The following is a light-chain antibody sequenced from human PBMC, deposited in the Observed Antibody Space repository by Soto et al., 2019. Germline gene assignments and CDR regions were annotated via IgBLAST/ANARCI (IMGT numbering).Light chain of an antibody. J-gene: IGKJ4*01. V-gene: IGKV1-27*01. Sequence: DVQLTQSPSSLSASVGDRVTITCRASQGINNYLVWYQQKPGEVPNLLIYAASTLQSGVPSRFSGSGSGTDFTLTISSLQPEDGATYYCQQFNSVPTFGGGTKVEI. CDR3: QQFNSVPT. CDR1: QGINNY. CDR2: AAS.